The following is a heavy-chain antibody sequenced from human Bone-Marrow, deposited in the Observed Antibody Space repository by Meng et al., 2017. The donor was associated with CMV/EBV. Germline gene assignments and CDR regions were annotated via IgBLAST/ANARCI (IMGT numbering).Heavy chain of an antibody. CDR2: IKSKINGGTT. CDR1: GFTFSNAW. Sequence: GESLKISCAASGFTFSNAWMSWVRQAPGKGLEWVGRIKSKINGGTTDYAAPVKGRFTISRDDSKNTVSLQMNSLKTEDIAVYYCTTGVGVVSTHLFDYWGQGTLVTVSS. CDR3: TTGVGVVSTHLFDY. D-gene: IGHD5/OR15-5a*01. J-gene: IGHJ4*02. V-gene: IGHV3-15*01.